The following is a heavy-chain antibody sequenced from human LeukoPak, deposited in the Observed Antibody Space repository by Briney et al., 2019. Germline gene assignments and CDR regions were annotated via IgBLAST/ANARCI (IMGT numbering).Heavy chain of an antibody. D-gene: IGHD2-2*01. CDR1: GFTFSSYS. J-gene: IGHJ4*02. CDR3: ARDLCSSTSCYRSFDY. V-gene: IGHV3-21*01. Sequence: GGSLRLSCAASGFTFSSYSMNWVRQAPGKGLEWVSPISSSSSYIYYADSVKGRFTISRDNAKNSLYLQMNSLRAEDTAVYFCARDLCSSTSCYRSFDYWGQGTLVTVSS. CDR2: ISSSSSYI.